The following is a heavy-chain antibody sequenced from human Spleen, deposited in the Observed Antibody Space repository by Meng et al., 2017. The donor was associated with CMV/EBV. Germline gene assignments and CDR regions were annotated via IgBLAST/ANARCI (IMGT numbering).Heavy chain of an antibody. CDR3: ARAPIYCSSTSCSFYYYYGMDV. CDR2: IKPNSGGT. D-gene: IGHD2-2*01. Sequence: ASVKVSCKASGYTFTGYYMHWVRQAPGQGLEWMGWIKPNSGGTNYAQKFQGRVTMTRDTSISTAYMELSRLRSDDTAVYYCARAPIYCSSTSCSFYYYYGMDVWGQGTTVTVSS. V-gene: IGHV1-2*02. CDR1: GYTFTGYY. J-gene: IGHJ6*02.